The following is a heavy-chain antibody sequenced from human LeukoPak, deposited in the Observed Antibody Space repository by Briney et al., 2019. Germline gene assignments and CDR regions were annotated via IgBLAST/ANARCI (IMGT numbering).Heavy chain of an antibody. CDR1: GGSISSYY. J-gene: IGHJ5*01. Sequence: PSETLPLTCTVSGGSISSYYWSWIRQSPGKALEWIGYIYHSGSTNYNPSLKSRVTISVDTSKNQFSLKLSSVTAADTAVYYCARLVTLYNWFDSWGQGTLVTVSS. D-gene: IGHD3-9*01. V-gene: IGHV4-59*01. CDR3: ARLVTLYNWFDS. CDR2: IYHSGST.